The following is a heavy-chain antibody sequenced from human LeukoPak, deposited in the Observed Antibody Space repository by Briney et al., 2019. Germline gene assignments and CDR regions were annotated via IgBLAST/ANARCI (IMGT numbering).Heavy chain of an antibody. V-gene: IGHV3-74*01. D-gene: IGHD3-3*01. CDR3: ARDRGFVTIFEADNWFDP. CDR2: INTDGSST. J-gene: IGHJ5*02. Sequence: GGSLRLSCAASGFTFSSYWMHWVRQAPGKGLVWVSRINTDGSSTTYADSVKGRFTISRDNTKNTLYLQMNSLRAEDTALYYCARDRGFVTIFEADNWFDPWGQGTLVTVSS. CDR1: GFTFSSYW.